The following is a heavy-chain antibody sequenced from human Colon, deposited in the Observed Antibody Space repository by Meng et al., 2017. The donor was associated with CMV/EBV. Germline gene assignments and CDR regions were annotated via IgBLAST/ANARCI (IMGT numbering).Heavy chain of an antibody. Sequence: GGSLSLSCAATGFTFSIYAMCWVRQAPGKGLEWVSSITGTGNNMYYADSVRGRFIISRDNSKNTLYLQMNSLRAEDTAVYYCAKYQPSFDYWGQGTLVTVSS. V-gene: IGHV3-23*01. J-gene: IGHJ4*02. CDR3: AKYQPSFDY. CDR1: GFTFSIYA. CDR2: ITGTGNNM.